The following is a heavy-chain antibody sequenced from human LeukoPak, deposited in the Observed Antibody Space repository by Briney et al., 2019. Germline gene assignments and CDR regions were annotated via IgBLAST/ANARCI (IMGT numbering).Heavy chain of an antibody. CDR3: ARRDGYFDY. D-gene: IGHD5-24*01. Sequence: SETLSLTCTVSGGSTSSSTYYWSWIRQPPGKGLEWVASVYYNGNTYYNPSLKSRVTISVDTSKNQFSLKLSSVTAADTAVYYCARRDGYFDYWGQGTLVTVSS. CDR1: GGSTSSSTYY. V-gene: IGHV4-39*01. J-gene: IGHJ4*02. CDR2: VYYNGNT.